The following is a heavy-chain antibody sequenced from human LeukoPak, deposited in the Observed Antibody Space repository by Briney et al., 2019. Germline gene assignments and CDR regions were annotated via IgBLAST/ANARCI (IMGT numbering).Heavy chain of an antibody. D-gene: IGHD3-16*02. V-gene: IGHV4-59*01. J-gene: IGHJ4*02. Sequence: TSETLSLTCTVSGGSISSYYWSRIRQPPGKGLEWIGYIYYSGSTNYNPSLKSRVTISVDTSKNQFSLKLSSVTAADTAVYYCARERIMITFGGVIATYYFDYWGQGTLVTVSS. CDR3: ARERIMITFGGVIATYYFDY. CDR2: IYYSGST. CDR1: GGSISSYY.